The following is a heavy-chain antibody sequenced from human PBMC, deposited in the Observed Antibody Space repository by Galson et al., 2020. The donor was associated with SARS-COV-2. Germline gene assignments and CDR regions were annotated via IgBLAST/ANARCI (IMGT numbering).Heavy chain of an antibody. CDR2: ISYDGSNK. V-gene: IGHV3-30*04. CDR1: GFTFSSYA. J-gene: IGHJ4*02. D-gene: IGHD6-19*01. Sequence: GGSLRLSCAASGFTFSSYAMHWVRQAPGKGLEWVAVISYDGSNKYYADSVKGRFTISRDNSKNTLYLQMNSLRAEDTAVYYCARGSSGWYYGFDYWGQGTLVTVSS. CDR3: ARGSSGWYYGFDY.